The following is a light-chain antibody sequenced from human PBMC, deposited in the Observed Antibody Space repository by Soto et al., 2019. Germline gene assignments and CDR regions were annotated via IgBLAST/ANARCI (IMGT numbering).Light chain of an antibody. V-gene: IGKV3-20*01. Sequence: EVVLSQSPDTLSLTQGERATLSCRASQSISSYLAWYQQKPGQAPRLLIYDASSRATGIPARFSGSGSGTDFTLTISRLEPEDFAVYYCQQYCSSPITFGQGTLLEI. CDR1: QSISSY. CDR3: QQYCSSPIT. J-gene: IGKJ5*01. CDR2: DAS.